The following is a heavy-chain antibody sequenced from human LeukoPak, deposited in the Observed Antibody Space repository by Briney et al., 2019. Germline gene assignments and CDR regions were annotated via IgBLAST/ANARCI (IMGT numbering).Heavy chain of an antibody. CDR2: INPNSGGT. CDR1: GYTFTGYY. D-gene: IGHD5-18*01. V-gene: IGHV1-2*02. CDR3: ARRRDAQLWPTFDY. J-gene: IGHJ4*02. Sequence: ASVKVSCKASGYTFTGYYIHWVRQAPGQGLEWMGWINPNSGGTNYAQKFQGRVTMTRDTSISTAYMELSSLRSDDTAVSYCARRRDAQLWPTFDYWGQETLVTVSS.